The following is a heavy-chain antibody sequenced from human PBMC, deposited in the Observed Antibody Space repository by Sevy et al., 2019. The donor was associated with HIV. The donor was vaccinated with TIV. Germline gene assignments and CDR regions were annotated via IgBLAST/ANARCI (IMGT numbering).Heavy chain of an antibody. CDR2: ISSRGTTI. CDR3: ARTGIGICGLTGAMDV. J-gene: IGHJ6*02. CDR1: RFSFTSYE. D-gene: IGHD2-21*01. Sequence: GGSLRLSCAASRFSFTSYEINWVRQAPGKGLEWVSYISSRGTTIYYSDSVKGRFTISRDNAKNSLFLQMNSLRADDTAVYYCARTGIGICGLTGAMDVWGHGTTVTVSS. V-gene: IGHV3-48*03.